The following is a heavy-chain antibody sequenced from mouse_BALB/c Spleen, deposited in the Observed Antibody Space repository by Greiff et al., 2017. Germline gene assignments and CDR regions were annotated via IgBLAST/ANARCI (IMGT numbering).Heavy chain of an antibody. D-gene: IGHD1-1*01. V-gene: IGHV5-4*02. CDR1: GFTFSDYY. J-gene: IGHJ3*01. CDR3: ARENGYYGCSHAWFAY. Sequence: EVHLVESGGGLVKPGGSLKLSCAASGFTFSDYYMYWVRQTPEKRLEWVATISDGGSYTYYPDSVKGRFTITRDNAMNNLYLQLSSLKSEDTAMYYCARENGYYGCSHAWFAYWGQGTLVTVSA. CDR2: ISDGGSYT.